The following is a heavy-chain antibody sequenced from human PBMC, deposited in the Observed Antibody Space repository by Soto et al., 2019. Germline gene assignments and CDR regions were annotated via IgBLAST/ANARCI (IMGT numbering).Heavy chain of an antibody. J-gene: IGHJ6*02. CDR2: ISYDGSHK. V-gene: IGHV3-30*18. D-gene: IGHD4-4*01. CDR1: GFTFRNYG. CDR3: AKRRGDHSNYSWGIDV. Sequence: QVQLVESGGGVVQPGRSLRLSCAASGFTFRNYGMHWVRQAPGKGLVWVTVISYDGSHKYYADSVKDRFTISRDNYKNTVDLEMNSLRYEDTAVYYCAKRRGDHSNYSWGIDVWGQGNTVTVSS.